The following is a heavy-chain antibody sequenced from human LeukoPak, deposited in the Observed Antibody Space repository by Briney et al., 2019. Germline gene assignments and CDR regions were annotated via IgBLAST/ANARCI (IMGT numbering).Heavy chain of an antibody. V-gene: IGHV3-30*18. CDR2: ISYDGTDK. D-gene: IGHD2-15*01. Sequence: GGSLRLSCAASGLTFGYYGMRWVRQAPGKGLEWVAVISYDGTDKYYADSVKGRFTISRDNSKNTLYVQMNSLRAEDTAVYYCAKSAVGYCSGGSCYGNDYWGQGTLVTVSS. J-gene: IGHJ4*02. CDR1: GLTFGYYG. CDR3: AKSAVGYCSGGSCYGNDY.